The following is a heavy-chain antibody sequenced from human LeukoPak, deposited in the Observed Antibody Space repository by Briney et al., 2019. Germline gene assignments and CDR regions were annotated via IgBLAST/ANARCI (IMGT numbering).Heavy chain of an antibody. J-gene: IGHJ3*02. V-gene: IGHV3-30*02. D-gene: IGHD5-12*01. CDR3: ARDREYSAPFDI. CDR1: GFTFSSYG. Sequence: GGSLRLSCAASGFTFSSYGMHWVRQAPGKGLEWVAFIRYDGSNKYYADSVKGRFTISRDNSKNTLYLQMNSLRAEDTAVYYCARDREYSAPFDIWGQGTMVTVSS. CDR2: IRYDGSNK.